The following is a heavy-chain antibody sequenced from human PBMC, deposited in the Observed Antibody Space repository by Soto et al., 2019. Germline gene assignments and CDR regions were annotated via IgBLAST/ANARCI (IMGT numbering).Heavy chain of an antibody. Sequence: PGGSLRLSCAASGFTFSSYAMHWVRQAPGKGLEWVAVISYDGSNKYYADSVKGRFTISRDNSKNTLYLQMNSLRAEDTAVYYCARMGTRRGYSGYDYDSWFDYWGQGTLVTVSS. CDR1: GFTFSSYA. CDR3: ARMGTRRGYSGYDYDSWFDY. CDR2: ISYDGSNK. J-gene: IGHJ4*02. D-gene: IGHD5-12*01. V-gene: IGHV3-30-3*01.